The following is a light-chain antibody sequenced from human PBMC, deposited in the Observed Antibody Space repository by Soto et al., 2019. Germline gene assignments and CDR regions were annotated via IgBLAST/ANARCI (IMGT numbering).Light chain of an antibody. V-gene: IGLV1-40*01. CDR3: QSYDSSLSGYVV. CDR1: SSNIGAGYD. CDR2: GNS. J-gene: IGLJ2*01. Sequence: QSVLTQPPSVSGAPGQRVTISCTGSSSNIGAGYDVNWYQQLPGKAPKLLISGNSNRPSGVPDRFSGSKSGTSASLAITGLQAEDEADYYCQSYDSSLSGYVVFGGGTKLTVL.